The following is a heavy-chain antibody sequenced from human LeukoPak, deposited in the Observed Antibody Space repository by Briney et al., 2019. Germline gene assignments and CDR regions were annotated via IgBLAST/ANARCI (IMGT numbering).Heavy chain of an antibody. CDR3: AREGPVSGYGVSGDDY. CDR1: GGTFSSYA. J-gene: IGHJ4*02. V-gene: IGHV1-69*13. CDR2: IIPIFGTA. D-gene: IGHD3-22*01. Sequence: SVKVSCKASGGTFSSYAISWVRQAPGQGLEWMGGIIPIFGTANYAQKFQGRVTITADESTSTAYMELSSLRSEDTAVYYRAREGPVSGYGVSGDDYWGQGTLVTVSS.